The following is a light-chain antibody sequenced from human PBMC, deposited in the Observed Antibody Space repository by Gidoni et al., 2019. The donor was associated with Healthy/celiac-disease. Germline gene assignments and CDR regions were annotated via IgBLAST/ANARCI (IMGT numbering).Light chain of an antibody. J-gene: IGKJ1*01. CDR2: AAS. CDR1: QSISSY. V-gene: IGKV1-39*01. CDR3: QQSYSTPRT. Sequence: DIQMTQSPSPLSASVGDRVTLTCRAGQSISSYFNWYQQKPGKAPKILIYAASSLQSGVPSMFSGSGSGADFTLTISSLQPEDFATYYCQQSYSTPRTFGQGTKVKIK.